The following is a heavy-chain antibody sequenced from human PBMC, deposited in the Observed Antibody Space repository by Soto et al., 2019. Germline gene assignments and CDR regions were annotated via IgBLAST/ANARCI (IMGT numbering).Heavy chain of an antibody. CDR2: IKSKSDGATT. V-gene: IGHV3-15*01. Sequence: GGSLRLSCAASGFTFSNALMTWVRQAPGKGLEWVGRIKSKSDGATTDYAAPVRGRFIISRDDSKNTLYLQMNRLKTEDTAVYYCTTGLTILGVVIDPWGQGTLVTVSS. CDR1: GFTFSNAL. J-gene: IGHJ5*02. CDR3: TTGLTILGVVIDP. D-gene: IGHD3-3*01.